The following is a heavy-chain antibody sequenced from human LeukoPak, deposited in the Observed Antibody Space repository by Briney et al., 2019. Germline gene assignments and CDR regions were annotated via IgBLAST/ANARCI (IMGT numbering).Heavy chain of an antibody. J-gene: IGHJ3*02. Sequence: SEALSLTCAVSGDSFSSHYWTWIRQSPGTGLEGIGYISHIGRTNYNPPLKSRVTISIETSKDQFSLKLRSVTAADTAVYYCARDLVTVTKGFDIWGQGTMVSVSS. CDR2: ISHIGRT. CDR1: GDSFSSHY. CDR3: ARDLVTVTKGFDI. D-gene: IGHD4-17*01. V-gene: IGHV4-59*11.